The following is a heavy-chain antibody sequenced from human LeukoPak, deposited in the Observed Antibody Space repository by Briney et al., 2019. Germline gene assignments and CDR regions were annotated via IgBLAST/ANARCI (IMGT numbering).Heavy chain of an antibody. J-gene: IGHJ5*02. CDR3: ARDGPYGSGSPTRFAP. D-gene: IGHD3-10*01. Sequence: PGGSLRLSCAASGFTFSSYSMNWVRQAPGKGLEWVSSISSSSSYIYYADSVKGRFTISRDNAKNSLYLQMPSMRAEDTAVYYCARDGPYGSGSPTRFAPWGQGTLVTVSS. CDR2: ISSSSSYI. V-gene: IGHV3-21*01. CDR1: GFTFSSYS.